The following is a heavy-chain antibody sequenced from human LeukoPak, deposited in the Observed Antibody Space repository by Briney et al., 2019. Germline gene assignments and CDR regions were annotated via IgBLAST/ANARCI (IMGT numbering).Heavy chain of an antibody. CDR2: IYPGDSDT. Sequence: GESLKISCKGSGYSFTSYWIGWVRQMPGKGLEWMGIIYPGDSDTRYSPSFQGQVTISADTSISTAYLQWSSLKASDTAMYYCARTRADGTSWYVVAYWGQGTLVTVS. J-gene: IGHJ4*02. D-gene: IGHD6-13*01. CDR1: GYSFTSYW. CDR3: ARTRADGTSWYVVAY. V-gene: IGHV5-51*01.